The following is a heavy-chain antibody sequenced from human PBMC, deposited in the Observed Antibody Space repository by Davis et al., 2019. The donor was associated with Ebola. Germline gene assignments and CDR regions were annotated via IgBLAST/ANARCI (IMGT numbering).Heavy chain of an antibody. V-gene: IGHV1-69*13. J-gene: IGHJ5*02. CDR3: ARGRKPEYSGYDSEVRWFDP. CDR1: GGTFSSYA. D-gene: IGHD5-12*01. CDR2: IIPIFGTA. Sequence: AASVKVSCKASGGTFSSYAISWVRQAPGQGLEWMGGIIPIFGTANYAQKFQGRVTITADESTSTAYMELSSLRSEDTAVYYCARGRKPEYSGYDSEVRWFDPWGQGTLVTVSS.